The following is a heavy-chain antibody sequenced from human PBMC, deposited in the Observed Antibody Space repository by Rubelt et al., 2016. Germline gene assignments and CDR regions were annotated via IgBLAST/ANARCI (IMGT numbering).Heavy chain of an antibody. CDR2: IWYDGSNK. V-gene: IGHV3-33*01. Sequence: QVQLVESGGGVVQPGRSLRLSCAASGFKFSNYGIHWVRQAPGKGLEWVALIWYDGSNKYYADSVKGRFTISRDNGRNSLDLQMNNLRAEDTAVYYCARTYYWGQGTLVTVSS. D-gene: IGHD3-16*01. CDR3: ARTYY. CDR1: GFKFSNYG. J-gene: IGHJ4*02.